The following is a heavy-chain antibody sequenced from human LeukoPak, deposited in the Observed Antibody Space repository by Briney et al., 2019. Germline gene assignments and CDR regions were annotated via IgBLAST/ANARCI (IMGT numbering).Heavy chain of an antibody. D-gene: IGHD2-8*01. J-gene: IGHJ4*02. CDR2: IHYSGST. Sequence: SETLSLTCTVSGGPISGYYWSWIRQAPGKGLEWIGYIHYSGSTNYNPSLKSRVTISADTTKNQFSLKLSSVTAADTAVYYCARQAHCTSNLCYPFDYWGQGTLVTVSS. CDR1: GGPISGYY. V-gene: IGHV4-59*08. CDR3: ARQAHCTSNLCYPFDY.